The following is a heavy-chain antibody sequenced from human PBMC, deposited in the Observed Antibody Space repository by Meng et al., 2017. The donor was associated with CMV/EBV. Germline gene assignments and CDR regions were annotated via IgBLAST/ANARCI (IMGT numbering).Heavy chain of an antibody. CDR3: ARGGNWFDP. CDR1: GGSFSGYY. Sequence: QSPQWGAGRLTPSETLSLTRAVYGGSFSGYYRGWIRQPPGKGLEWIGEINHSGSTNYNPSLKSRVTISVDTSKNQFSLKLSSVTAADTAVYYCARGGNWFDPWGQGTLVTVSS. CDR2: INHSGST. V-gene: IGHV4-34*01. J-gene: IGHJ5*02.